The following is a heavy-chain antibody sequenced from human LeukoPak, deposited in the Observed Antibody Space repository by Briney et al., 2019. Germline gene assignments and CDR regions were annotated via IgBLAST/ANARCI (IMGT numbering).Heavy chain of an antibody. CDR3: ATESYGGA. CDR2: TYSSGST. V-gene: IGHV3-53*01. J-gene: IGHJ4*02. CDR1: DFTFSSNS. D-gene: IGHD1-26*01. Sequence: GGSLRLSCAASDFTFSSNSMSWVRQAPGKGLEWVSVTYSSGSTHYADSVKGRFTTSRDSSKHTLYLQMNSLRAEDTAAYYCATESYGGAWGQGTLVTVSS.